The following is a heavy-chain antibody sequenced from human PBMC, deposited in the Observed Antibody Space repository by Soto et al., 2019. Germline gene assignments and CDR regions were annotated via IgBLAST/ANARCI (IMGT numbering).Heavy chain of an antibody. CDR2: ISGSGGST. J-gene: IGHJ4*02. CDR1: GFTFSSYA. D-gene: IGHD1-26*01. CDR3: AKDWGIVGATLPFDY. V-gene: IGHV3-23*01. Sequence: TGGSLRLSCAASGFTFSSYAMSWVRQAPGKGLEWVSAISGSGGSTYYADSVKGRFTISRDNSKNTLYLQMNSLRAEDTAVYYCAKDWGIVGATLPFDYWGQGTLVTVSS.